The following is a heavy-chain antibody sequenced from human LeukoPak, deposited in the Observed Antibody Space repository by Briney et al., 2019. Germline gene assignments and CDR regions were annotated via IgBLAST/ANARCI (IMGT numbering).Heavy chain of an antibody. CDR3: ARLPPYYYDSSGYPDY. D-gene: IGHD3-22*01. V-gene: IGHV5-51*01. CDR2: IYPGGSDT. CDR1: GYSFTSYW. Sequence: GECLKISCKGSGYSFTSYWIGWVRQMPGKGLEWMGIIYPGGSDTRYSPSFQGQVTLSADKSISTAYLQWSSLKASDTAMYYCARLPPYYYDSSGYPDYWGQGTLVTVSS. J-gene: IGHJ4*02.